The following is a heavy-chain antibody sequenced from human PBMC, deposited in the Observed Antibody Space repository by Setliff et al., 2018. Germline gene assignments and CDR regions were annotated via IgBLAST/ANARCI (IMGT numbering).Heavy chain of an antibody. CDR1: GGTFSSYG. CDR3: ARDRKLTYYNFWSGPPTLDY. CDR2: INPSGGST. Sequence: GASVKVSCKASGGTFSSYGISWVRQAPGQGLEWMGIINPSGGSTSYAQKFQGRVTMTRDTSTSTVYMELSSLRSEDTAVYYCARDRKLTYYNFWSGPPTLDYWGQGTLVTVSS. D-gene: IGHD3-3*01. J-gene: IGHJ4*02. V-gene: IGHV1-46*03.